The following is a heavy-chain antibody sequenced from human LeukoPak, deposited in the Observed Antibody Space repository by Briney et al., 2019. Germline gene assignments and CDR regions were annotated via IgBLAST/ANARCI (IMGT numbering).Heavy chain of an antibody. CDR2: ISYDGTKK. V-gene: IGHV3-30-3*01. Sequence: PGGSLRLSCAASGFTFSNYAMHWVRQAPGKGLEWVALISYDGTKKYHADSVKGRFSISRDNPKNSLFLQMNSLRAEDTALYYCVKAWSDWGQGTLVTVSS. D-gene: IGHD3-3*01. J-gene: IGHJ4*02. CDR1: GFTFSNYA. CDR3: VKAWSD.